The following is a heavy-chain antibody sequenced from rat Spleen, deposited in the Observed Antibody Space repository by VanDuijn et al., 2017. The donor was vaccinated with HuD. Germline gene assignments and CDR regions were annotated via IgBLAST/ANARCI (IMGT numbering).Heavy chain of an antibody. CDR2: ISSGGRNT. D-gene: IGHD1-4*01. Sequence: EVQLVESGGGLVQPGRSLKLSCAASGFTFSNCGIHWIRQAPTKGLERVASISSGGRNTYYRDSVKGRFTISRDNAKNTLYLQMDSLRSEDTATYYCARETGYTYYWYFDFWGPGTMVTVSS. CDR1: GFTFSNCG. J-gene: IGHJ1*01. CDR3: ARETGYTYYWYFDF. V-gene: IGHV5-19*01.